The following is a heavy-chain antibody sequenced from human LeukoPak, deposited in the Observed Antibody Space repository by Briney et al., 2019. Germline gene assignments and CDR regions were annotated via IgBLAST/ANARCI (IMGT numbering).Heavy chain of an antibody. CDR3: ARNRWAFGGVIAPFDY. D-gene: IGHD3-16*02. V-gene: IGHV4-4*07. Sequence: SETLSLTCTVSGGSISSYYWSWIRQPAGKGLEWIGRIYTSGSTNYNPSLKSRVTMSVDTSKNQFSLKLSSVTAADTAVYYCARNRWAFGGVIAPFDYWGQGTLVTVYS. CDR1: GGSISSYY. J-gene: IGHJ4*02. CDR2: IYTSGST.